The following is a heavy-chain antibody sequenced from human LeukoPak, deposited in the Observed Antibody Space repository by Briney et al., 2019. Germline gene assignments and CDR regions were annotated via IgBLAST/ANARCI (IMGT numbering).Heavy chain of an antibody. CDR2: IIPIFGTA. V-gene: IGHV1-69*13. D-gene: IGHD5-18*01. J-gene: IGHJ4*02. CDR3: ASAVDTAHSRTKYYFDY. Sequence: SVKVSCKASGGTFSSYAISWVRQAPGQGLEWMGEIIPIFGTANYAQKFQGRVTITADESTSTAYMELSSLRSEDTSVYYCASAVDTAHSRTKYYFDYWGQGTLVTVSS. CDR1: GGTFSSYA.